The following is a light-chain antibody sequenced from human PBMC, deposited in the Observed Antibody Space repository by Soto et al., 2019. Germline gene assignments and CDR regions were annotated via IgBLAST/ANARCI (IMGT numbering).Light chain of an antibody. CDR1: QSVSSN. V-gene: IGKV3-15*01. CDR3: QQYNNRPT. Sequence: EIVMTQSPATLSVSPGERATLSCRASQSVSSNLAWYQQKPGQAPRLLIYGASTRATGIPARFSGSGSGTEFTLTISSLQSEDFAVYYCQQYNNRPTLGAGTKVDIK. CDR2: GAS. J-gene: IGKJ4*01.